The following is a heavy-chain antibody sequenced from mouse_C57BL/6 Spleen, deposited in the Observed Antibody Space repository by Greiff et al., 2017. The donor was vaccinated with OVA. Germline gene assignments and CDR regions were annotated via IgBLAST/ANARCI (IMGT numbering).Heavy chain of an antibody. Sequence: QVQLQQPGAELVMPGASVKLSCQASGYTFTSYWMHWVKQRPGQGLEWIGEIDPSDSYTNYNQKFKGKSTLTVDKSSSTAYMQLSSLTSEDSAVYYCARSEDGYYDYWGQGTTLTVSS. D-gene: IGHD2-3*01. CDR1: GYTFTSYW. CDR2: IDPSDSYT. V-gene: IGHV1-69*01. CDR3: ARSEDGYYDY. J-gene: IGHJ2*01.